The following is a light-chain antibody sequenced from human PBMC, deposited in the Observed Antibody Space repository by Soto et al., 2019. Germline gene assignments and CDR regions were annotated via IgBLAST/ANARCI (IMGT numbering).Light chain of an antibody. CDR1: QSVSSY. CDR3: QQRSNWPSIT. J-gene: IGKJ5*01. V-gene: IGKV3-11*01. CDR2: DAS. Sequence: ENGLTQSPATVSLSTGERATLSCRASQSVSSYLAWYQQKPGQAPRLLIYDASNRATGIPARFSGSGSGTDFTLTISSLEPEDFAVYYCQQRSNWPSITFGQGTRLEIK.